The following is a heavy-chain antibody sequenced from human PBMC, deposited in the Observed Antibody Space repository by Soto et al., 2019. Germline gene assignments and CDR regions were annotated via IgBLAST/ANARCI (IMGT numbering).Heavy chain of an antibody. D-gene: IGHD3-16*02. CDR2: ISAYNGNT. Sequence: ASVKVSCKASGYTFTSYGISWVRQAPGQGLEWMGWISAYNGNTNYAQKLQGRVTMTTDTSTSTAYMELRSLRSDDTAVYYCARRGVDYDYVWGSYREYYFDYWGQGTLVTVSS. J-gene: IGHJ4*02. CDR1: GYTFTSYG. V-gene: IGHV1-18*01. CDR3: ARRGVDYDYVWGSYREYYFDY.